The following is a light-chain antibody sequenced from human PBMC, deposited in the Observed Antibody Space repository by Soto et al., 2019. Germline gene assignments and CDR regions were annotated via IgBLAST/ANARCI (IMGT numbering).Light chain of an antibody. Sequence: QSVLTQPPSVSGAPGQRVTISCTGSSSNIGAGYDVHWYQQLPGTAPKLLIYVNNNRPSGVPDRFSDSKSGTSASLAITGLQAEDEADYYCQSYDSNLSVVFGGGTKLTVL. CDR2: VNN. J-gene: IGLJ2*01. CDR1: SSNIGAGYD. V-gene: IGLV1-40*01. CDR3: QSYDSNLSVV.